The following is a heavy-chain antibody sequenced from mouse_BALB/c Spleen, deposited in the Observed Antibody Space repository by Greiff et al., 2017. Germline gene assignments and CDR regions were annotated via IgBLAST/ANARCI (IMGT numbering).Heavy chain of an antibody. V-gene: IGHV4-1*02. D-gene: IGHD2-1*01. CDR3: ARQLYGNYLRMDY. Sequence: EVKLMESGGGLVQPGGSLKLSCAASGFDFSRYWMSWVRQAPGKGLEWIGEINPDSSTINYTPSLKDKFIISRDNAKNTLYLQLSKVRSEDTALYYCARQLYGNYLRMDYWGQGTSVTVSS. CDR1: GFDFSRYW. J-gene: IGHJ4*01. CDR2: INPDSSTI.